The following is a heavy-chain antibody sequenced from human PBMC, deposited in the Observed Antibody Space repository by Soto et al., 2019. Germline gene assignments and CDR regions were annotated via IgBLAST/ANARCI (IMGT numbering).Heavy chain of an antibody. Sequence: GGSLRLSCAASGFTFSDSAMHWVRQASGKGLEWVGRIRNKANSYTTEYAASVKGRFTISRDDSKNLLFLQMFSLKTEDTAVYYCSRAGILTTPYYFDYWGQGTLVTVSS. D-gene: IGHD2-21*01. CDR2: IRNKANSYTT. CDR1: GFTFSDSA. V-gene: IGHV3-72*01. J-gene: IGHJ4*01. CDR3: SRAGILTTPYYFDY.